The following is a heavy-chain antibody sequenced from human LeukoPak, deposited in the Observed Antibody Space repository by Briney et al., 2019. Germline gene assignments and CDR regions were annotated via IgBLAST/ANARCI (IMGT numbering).Heavy chain of an antibody. CDR3: ARDMLLEDAFDI. CDR1: GFTFDDHV. Sequence: GGSLRLSCEVSGFTFDDHVINWVCQAPGKGLEWVANINWNGGSTGYGDSVKGRFTISRDNTKNSVFLQMHSLRGDDTALYYCARDMLLEDAFDIWGQGTTVIVSS. V-gene: IGHV3-20*04. D-gene: IGHD3-10*02. CDR2: INWNGGST. J-gene: IGHJ3*02.